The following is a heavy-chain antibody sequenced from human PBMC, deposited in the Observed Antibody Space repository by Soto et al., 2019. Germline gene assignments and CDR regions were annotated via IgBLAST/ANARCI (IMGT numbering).Heavy chain of an antibody. CDR3: ARGPYSGSYWGGRPYGMDV. CDR1: GGSFSGYY. J-gene: IGHJ6*02. CDR2: INHSGST. V-gene: IGHV4-34*01. D-gene: IGHD1-26*01. Sequence: PSETLSLTCAVYGGSFSGYYWSWIRQPPGKGLEWIGEINHSGSTNYNPSLKSRVTISVDTSKNQFSLKLSSVTAADTAVYYCARGPYSGSYWGGRPYGMDVWGQGTTVTVSS.